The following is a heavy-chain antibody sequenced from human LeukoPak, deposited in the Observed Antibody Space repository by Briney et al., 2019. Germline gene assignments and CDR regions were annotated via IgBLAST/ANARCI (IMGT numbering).Heavy chain of an antibody. CDR3: AKQITGMVYAPYDY. CDR1: GFTFSGSA. Sequence: GGSLRLSCAASGFTFSGSAMHWVRQASGKGLEWVGRIRSKANSYATAYAASVKGRFTISRDDSKNTAYLQMNSLRAEDTAVYYCAKQITGMVYAPYDYWGQGTLVTVSS. CDR2: IRSKANSYAT. J-gene: IGHJ4*02. D-gene: IGHD2-8*01. V-gene: IGHV3-73*01.